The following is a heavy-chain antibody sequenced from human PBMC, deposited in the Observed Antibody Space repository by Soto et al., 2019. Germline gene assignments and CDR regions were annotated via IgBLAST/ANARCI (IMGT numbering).Heavy chain of an antibody. CDR1: GGSFSGYY. J-gene: IGHJ6*02. CDR3: ARQEVPQWFTKGYYGMDV. Sequence: SETLSLTCAVYGGSFSGYYWTWIRQPPGKGLEWFGEINHRGNTNYNPSLKSRVTISVDTSKNQFSLKLTSVTAADTAVYYCARQEVPQWFTKGYYGMDVWDQGTTVT. V-gene: IGHV4-34*01. D-gene: IGHD2-8*01. CDR2: INHRGNT.